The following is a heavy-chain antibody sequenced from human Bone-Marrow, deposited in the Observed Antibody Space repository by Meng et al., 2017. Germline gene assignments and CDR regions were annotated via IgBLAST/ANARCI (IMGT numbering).Heavy chain of an antibody. CDR1: GYTFTSYY. Sequence: ASVKVSCKASGYTFTSYYMHWVRQAPGQGLEWMGIINPSGGSTSYAQKFQGRVTMTRDTSTSTVYMELSSLRSEDTAVYYCARRTNYDILTGYYFDYWGQGTLVTVSS. V-gene: IGHV1-46*01. CDR2: INPSGGST. D-gene: IGHD3-9*01. CDR3: ARRTNYDILTGYYFDY. J-gene: IGHJ4*02.